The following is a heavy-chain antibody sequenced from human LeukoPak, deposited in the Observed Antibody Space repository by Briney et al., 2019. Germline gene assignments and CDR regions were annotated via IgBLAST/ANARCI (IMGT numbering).Heavy chain of an antibody. J-gene: IGHJ6*02. CDR1: GFRFSSYA. CDR3: ARDKERPQIAAAGTSGMDV. D-gene: IGHD6-13*01. V-gene: IGHV3-66*03. CDR2: SI. Sequence: PGGSLRLSCAASGFRFSSYAMSWVRQAPGKGLEWVSASIYYADSVKGRFTISRDNSKNTLYLQMNSLRAEDTAVYYCARDKERPQIAAAGTSGMDVWGQGTTVTVSS.